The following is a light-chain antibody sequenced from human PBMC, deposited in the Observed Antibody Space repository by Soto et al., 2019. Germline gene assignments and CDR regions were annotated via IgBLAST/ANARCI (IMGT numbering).Light chain of an antibody. CDR1: SSNIGAGYD. J-gene: IGLJ2*01. Sequence: QSVLTQPPSVSGAPGQRVTISCTGTSSNIGAGYDVHWYQQTPGTAPKLVIYNNINRPSGVPDRFSGSKSGTSGSLAITGLQAEDEADYYCQSYDGSLTGVIFGGGTKVTVL. V-gene: IGLV1-40*01. CDR3: QSYDGSLTGVI. CDR2: NNI.